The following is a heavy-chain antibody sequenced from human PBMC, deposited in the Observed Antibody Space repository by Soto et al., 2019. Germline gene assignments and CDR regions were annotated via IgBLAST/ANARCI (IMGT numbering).Heavy chain of an antibody. Sequence: QVQLMQSGAEVKKPGSSVKVSCKASGGTFSSYAISWVRQAPGQVLEWMGGIIPTFGTAHYAQTFQDRVTITADASTSTDYMELRSLRSEDTAVYYCARVVGLVVSIAVRYNVYAMGVWGHGTTVTVSS. CDR2: IIPTFGTA. D-gene: IGHD6-19*01. CDR1: GGTFSSYA. J-gene: IGHJ6*01. V-gene: IGHV1-69*01. CDR3: ARVVGLVVSIAVRYNVYAMGV.